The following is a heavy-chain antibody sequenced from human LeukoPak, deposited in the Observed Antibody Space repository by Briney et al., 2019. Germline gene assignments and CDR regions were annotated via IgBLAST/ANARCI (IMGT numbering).Heavy chain of an antibody. J-gene: IGHJ6*02. CDR3: AREDSYYSGMDV. V-gene: IGHV3-21*01. Sequence: GGSLRLSCAASGFTFSSYSMNWVRQAPGKGLEWVSSISSSSSYIYYADSVKGQFTISRDNAKNSLYLQMNSLRAEDTAVYYCAREDSYYSGMDVWGQGTTVTVSS. CDR2: ISSSSSYI. CDR1: GFTFSSYS.